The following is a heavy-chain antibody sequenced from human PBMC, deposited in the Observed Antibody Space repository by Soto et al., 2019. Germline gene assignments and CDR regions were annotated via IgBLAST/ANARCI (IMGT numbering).Heavy chain of an antibody. CDR2: TYYRSKWYN. V-gene: IGHV6-1*01. D-gene: IGHD6-6*01. CDR3: ARERYSSSSYYYYGMDV. J-gene: IGHJ6*02. Sequence: SQTLSLTCAISGDRVSSNSAAWNWIRQSTSRGLEWLGRTYYRSKWYNDYAVSVKSRITINPDTSKNQFSLQLNSVTPEDTAVYYCARERYSSSSYYYYGMDVWGQGTTVTV. CDR1: GDRVSSNSAA.